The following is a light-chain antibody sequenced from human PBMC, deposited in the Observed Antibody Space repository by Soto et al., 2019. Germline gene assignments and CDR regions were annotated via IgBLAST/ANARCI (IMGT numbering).Light chain of an antibody. V-gene: IGKV3-15*01. Sequence: EILMTQSPATLSVSPGDTATLSCRASQSVSNNLAWYQQRPGQAPRLLISGASTRATGIPARFSGSGSGTEFTITISSLQSEDVAVYYCQQYNAWPAWTFGQGTKVEIK. CDR3: QQYNAWPAWT. CDR1: QSVSNN. CDR2: GAS. J-gene: IGKJ1*01.